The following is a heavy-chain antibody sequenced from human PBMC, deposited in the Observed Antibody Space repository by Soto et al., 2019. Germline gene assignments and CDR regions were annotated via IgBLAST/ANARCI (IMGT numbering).Heavy chain of an antibody. Sequence: GGSLRLSCAASGFTFSTYAMSWVRQAPGKGLEWVSTISDNGDRTYYAASVKGRFTTSRDNSKNTLYLLMNSLSAEDTALYYCAKVHGSGTYYNFPDYWGQGTLVTVSS. V-gene: IGHV3-23*01. CDR1: GFTFSTYA. D-gene: IGHD3-10*01. J-gene: IGHJ4*02. CDR2: ISDNGDRT. CDR3: AKVHGSGTYYNFPDY.